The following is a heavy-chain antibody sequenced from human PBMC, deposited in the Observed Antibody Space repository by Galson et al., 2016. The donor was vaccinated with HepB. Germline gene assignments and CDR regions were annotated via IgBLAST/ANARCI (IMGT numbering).Heavy chain of an antibody. J-gene: IGHJ4*02. CDR1: GFTFSGYG. V-gene: IGHV3-30*03. Sequence: SLRLSCAASGFTFSGYGMHWVRQAPGKGLEWVAADSMDGRRKFYADSVKGRFTISRDNSNNILFLQMSSLRAEDTAVYYCVRDRYDSGSMDYWGQGTLVTASS. D-gene: IGHD6-19*01. CDR3: VRDRYDSGSMDY. CDR2: DSMDGRRK.